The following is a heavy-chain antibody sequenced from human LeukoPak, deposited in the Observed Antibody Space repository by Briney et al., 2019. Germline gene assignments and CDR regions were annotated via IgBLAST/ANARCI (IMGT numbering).Heavy chain of an antibody. D-gene: IGHD3-10*01. CDR3: ARDGAVNYGSGIDY. CDR2: IKQDGSEK. CDR1: GFTFSSYW. Sequence: GGSLRLSCAASGFTFSSYWMSWVRQAPGKGLEWVANIKQDGSEKYYVDSVKGRFTISRDNAKNSLYLQMNSLRAEDTAVYYCARDGAVNYGSGIDYWGQGTLVTVSS. V-gene: IGHV3-7*01. J-gene: IGHJ4*02.